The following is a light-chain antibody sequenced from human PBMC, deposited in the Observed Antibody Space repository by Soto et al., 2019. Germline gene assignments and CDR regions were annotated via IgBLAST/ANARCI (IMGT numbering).Light chain of an antibody. J-gene: IGKJ4*01. CDR3: QQFSSYPLT. Sequence: EFVLTQSPGTLSLSPGERATLSCRASQTVRNNYLAWYQQKPGQAPKLLIYDASSRATGIPDRFSGSGSGTDFILTISRLEPEDFAVYYCQQFSSYPLTFGGGTKVDIK. CDR1: QTVRNNY. CDR2: DAS. V-gene: IGKV3-20*01.